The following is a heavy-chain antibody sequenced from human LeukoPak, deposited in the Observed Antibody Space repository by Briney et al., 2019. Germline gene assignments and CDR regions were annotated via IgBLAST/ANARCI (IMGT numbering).Heavy chain of an antibody. CDR2: INPNSGGT. CDR3: ASSYSSGWGGDY. Sequence: ASVKVSCKASGYIFTAYYLHWVRQAPGQGLEWMGWINPNSGGTTYAQNFQGRVTMTRDASITTAYMGLSSLRSDDTAVYYCASSYSSGWGGDYWGQGTLVTVSS. CDR1: GYIFTAYY. J-gene: IGHJ4*02. V-gene: IGHV1-2*02. D-gene: IGHD6-19*01.